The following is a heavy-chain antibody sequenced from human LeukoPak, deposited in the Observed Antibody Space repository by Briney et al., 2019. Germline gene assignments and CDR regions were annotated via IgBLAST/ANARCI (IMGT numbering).Heavy chain of an antibody. J-gene: IGHJ3*02. Sequence: GRSLRLSCAASGFTFSSYAMHWVRQAPGKGLEWVAVISYDGSNKYYADSVKGRFTISRDNSKNTLYLQMNSLRAEDTAVYYCARGSRRGEGRNAFDIWGQGTMVTVSS. CDR1: GFTFSSYA. D-gene: IGHD2-21*01. CDR3: ARGSRRGEGRNAFDI. CDR2: ISYDGSNK. V-gene: IGHV3-30-3*01.